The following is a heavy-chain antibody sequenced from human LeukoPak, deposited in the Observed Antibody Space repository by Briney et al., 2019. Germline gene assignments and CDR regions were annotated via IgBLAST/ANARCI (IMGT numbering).Heavy chain of an antibody. D-gene: IGHD6-19*01. J-gene: IGHJ3*02. CDR1: GFTFSSHS. CDR3: AKDLSSRAGAFDI. CDR2: ISSRSGYI. Sequence: GGSLRLSCAASGFTFSSHSMNWVRRAPGKGLQWVSFISSRSGYIYYADSVKGRFTISRDNAKNSLYLQMNSLRAEDTALYYCAKDLSSRAGAFDIWGQGTMVTVSS. V-gene: IGHV3-21*04.